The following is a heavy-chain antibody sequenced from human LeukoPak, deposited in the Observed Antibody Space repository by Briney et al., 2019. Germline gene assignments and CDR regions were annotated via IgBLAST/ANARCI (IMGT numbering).Heavy chain of an antibody. CDR3: AGGYCSSSSCPLRPWYFDL. Sequence: SETLSLTCAVYGGSFSGYYWSWIRQAPGKGLERIGEINHSGSTNNNPSLKSRATISVDTPKNQFSLKLSSVTAADTAVYYCAGGYCSSSSCPLRPWYFDLWGRGTLVTVSS. V-gene: IGHV4-34*04. D-gene: IGHD2-2*01. J-gene: IGHJ2*01. CDR1: GGSFSGYY. CDR2: INHSGST.